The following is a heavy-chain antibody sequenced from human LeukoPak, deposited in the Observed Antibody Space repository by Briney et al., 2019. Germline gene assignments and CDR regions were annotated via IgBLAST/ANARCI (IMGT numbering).Heavy chain of an antibody. J-gene: IGHJ4*02. CDR3: ARGSRNYNNYEGADY. V-gene: IGHV4-34*01. CDR2: INHSGDT. CDR1: GGAFSGYY. Sequence: PSETLSLTCAVYGGAFSGYYWSWIRQPPGKGLKWMGEINHSGDTKYNPSFKSRVSMSVDVSKDQFSLKLTSLTAADTAVYYCARGSRNYNNYEGADYWGQGTLVTVSS. D-gene: IGHD4-11*01.